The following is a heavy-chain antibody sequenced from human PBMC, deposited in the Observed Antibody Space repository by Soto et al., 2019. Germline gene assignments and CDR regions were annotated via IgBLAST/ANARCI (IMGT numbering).Heavy chain of an antibody. J-gene: IGHJ5*02. CDR1: GGSISSGDDY. V-gene: IGHV4-30-4*01. D-gene: IGHD6-6*01. Sequence: SETLSLTCTVSGGSISSGDDYWSWIRQPPGKGLEWIGYIYYSGSTYYNPSLKSRVTISVDTSKNQFSLKLSSVTAADTAVYYCAREGSSSIWFDPWGQGTLVTVSS. CDR2: IYYSGST. CDR3: AREGSSSIWFDP.